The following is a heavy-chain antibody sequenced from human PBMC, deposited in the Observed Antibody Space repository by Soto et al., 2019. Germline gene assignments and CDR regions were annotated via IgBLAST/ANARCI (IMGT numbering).Heavy chain of an antibody. CDR3: ARTSYGNYYLNYYYYYGMDV. D-gene: IGHD1-26*01. J-gene: IGHJ6*02. V-gene: IGHV4-31*03. CDR1: GGSISSSGYY. CDR2: IYYSGSA. Sequence: SETLSLTCTVSGGSISSSGYYWSWIRQHPGKGLEWVGYIYYSGSAFYNPSLESRVTISVHTSRNQFSLKLSSVTAADTAVYYCARTSYGNYYLNYYYYYGMDVWGQGTTVTVSS.